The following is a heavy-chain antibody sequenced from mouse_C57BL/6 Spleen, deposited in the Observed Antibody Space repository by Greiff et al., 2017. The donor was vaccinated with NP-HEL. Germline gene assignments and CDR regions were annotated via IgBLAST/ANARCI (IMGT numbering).Heavy chain of an antibody. D-gene: IGHD2-4*01. CDR2: IDPEDGET. CDR1: GFNIKDYY. Sequence: EVQLQQSGAELVKPGASVKLSCTASGFNIKDYYMHWVKQRPEQGLEWIGRIDPEDGETKYAPKFPGKATITADTTSNTAYLQLSSLTSEDTAVYYCARSGDYLWYFDVWGTGTTVTVSS. CDR3: ARSGDYLWYFDV. V-gene: IGHV14-2*01. J-gene: IGHJ1*03.